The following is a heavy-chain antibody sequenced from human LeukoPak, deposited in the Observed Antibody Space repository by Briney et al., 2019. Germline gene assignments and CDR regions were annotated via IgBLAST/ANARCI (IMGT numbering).Heavy chain of an antibody. CDR1: GGSISSYY. CDR3: ALCSSTSCYPYYFDY. V-gene: IGHV4-4*07. J-gene: IGHJ4*02. Sequence: KPSETLSLTCTVSGGSISSYYWSWIRQPAGKGLEWIGRIYTSGSTNYNPSLKSRVTMSVDTSKNQFSLKLSSVTAADTAVYYCALCSSTSCYPYYFDYWGQGTLVTVSS. D-gene: IGHD2-2*01. CDR2: IYTSGST.